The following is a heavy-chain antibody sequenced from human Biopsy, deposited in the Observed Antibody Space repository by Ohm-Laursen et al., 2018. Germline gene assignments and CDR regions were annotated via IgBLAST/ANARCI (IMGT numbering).Heavy chain of an antibody. V-gene: IGHV1-24*01. CDR1: GYTLTELS. J-gene: IGHJ4*02. D-gene: IGHD1-1*01. CDR2: FAPENGKT. CDR3: AADINVWNVNY. Sequence: ASVKVSCKVSGYTLTELSMHWVRQAPGKGLEWMGGFAPENGKTVYAQNFQARVSMTEDTSTDTAHMELRSLRSEDTAVYYCAADINVWNVNYWGQGTQVTVSS.